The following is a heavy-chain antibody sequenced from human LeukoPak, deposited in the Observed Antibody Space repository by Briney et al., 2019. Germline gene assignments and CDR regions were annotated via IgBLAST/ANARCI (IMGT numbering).Heavy chain of an antibody. CDR1: GGPIDTTSYY. V-gene: IGHV4-39*01. CDR3: ANLGYYNYGMDI. CDR2: IYFSGST. J-gene: IGHJ6*02. Sequence: PSETLSLTCTVSGGPIDTTSYYWGWIRQPPGKGLEWIGNIYFSGSTYYNPSLKSRVAMSVDTSNNQFSLNLNSVTAADTAVYYCANLGYYNYGMDIWGQGTTVTVSS.